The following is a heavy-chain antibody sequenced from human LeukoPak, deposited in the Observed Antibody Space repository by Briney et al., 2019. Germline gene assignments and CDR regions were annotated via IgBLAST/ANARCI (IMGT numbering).Heavy chain of an antibody. Sequence: GGSLRLSCVASGFTLSNYAMNWVRQAPGKGLEWVSGVSGGGSSTYYADSVKGRFTISRDNSKNMLYLQMNSLRAEDTAVYYCAKDLYTSRYACCFDYWGQGTLVTVSS. J-gene: IGHJ4*02. CDR3: AKDLYTSRYACCFDY. V-gene: IGHV3-23*01. CDR2: VSGGGSST. CDR1: GFTLSNYA. D-gene: IGHD6-13*01.